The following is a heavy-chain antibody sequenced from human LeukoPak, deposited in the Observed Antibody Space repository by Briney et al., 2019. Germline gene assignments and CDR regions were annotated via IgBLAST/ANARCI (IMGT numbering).Heavy chain of an antibody. D-gene: IGHD3-22*01. V-gene: IGHV3-74*01. CDR1: GFTFSNYM. J-gene: IGHJ4*02. Sequence: GGSLRLSCAASGFTFSNYMMHWVRQAPGKGLVWVSRIKSDGITITYADSVKGRFTISRDNSKNTLYLQMNSLRAEDTAVYYCARDPIHYDSSGYYLWGFDYWGQGTLVTVSS. CDR2: IKSDGITI. CDR3: ARDPIHYDSSGYYLWGFDY.